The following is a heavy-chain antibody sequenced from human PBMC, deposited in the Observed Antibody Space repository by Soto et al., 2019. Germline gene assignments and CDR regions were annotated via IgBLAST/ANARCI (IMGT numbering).Heavy chain of an antibody. D-gene: IGHD4-4*01. CDR3: ARYKDRLQLGGNYYYSLDG. Sequence: QVQLEQSGAEVKKPGSSVKVSCKASGGTFSNSAISWVRQAPGQGLEWMGGIMPIFRTPDYAQKFQGRVTMTADESTTTAYMELSGLRSDDTAVYYCARYKDRLQLGGNYYYSLDGWGQGTTVTVSS. V-gene: IGHV1-69*12. CDR2: IMPIFRTP. J-gene: IGHJ6*02. CDR1: GGTFSNSA.